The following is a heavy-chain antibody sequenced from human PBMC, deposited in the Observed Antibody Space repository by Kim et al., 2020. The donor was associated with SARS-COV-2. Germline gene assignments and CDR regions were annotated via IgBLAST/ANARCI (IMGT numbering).Heavy chain of an antibody. CDR2: SSTYI. J-gene: IGHJ4*02. V-gene: IGHV3-21*01. Sequence: SSTYIKPADSGKGRFHIPRENAKNSLYLKMNSLRAEDTAVYYCADGSGSYWGQGTLVTVSS. D-gene: IGHD3-10*01. CDR3: ADGSGSY.